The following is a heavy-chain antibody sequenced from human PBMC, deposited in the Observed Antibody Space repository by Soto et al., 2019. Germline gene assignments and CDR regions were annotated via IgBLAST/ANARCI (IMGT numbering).Heavy chain of an antibody. CDR3: VRGGNPYHYATSGPGMFDK. CDR2: TSFSGYT. D-gene: IGHD3-22*01. J-gene: IGHJ4*02. V-gene: IGHV4-30-4*01. Sequence: SETLSLTCTVSGDSVSGGDSYWSWIRQPPGKALEWIGYTSFSGYTSYSPSLKSRVTISVDMSKSQFSLRLTSVTAADTAIYYCVRGGNPYHYATSGPGMFDKWGQGSLVTVSS. CDR1: GDSVSGGDSY.